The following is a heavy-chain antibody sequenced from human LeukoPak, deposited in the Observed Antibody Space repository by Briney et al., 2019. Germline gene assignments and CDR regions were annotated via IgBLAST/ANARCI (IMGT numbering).Heavy chain of an antibody. Sequence: GGSLRLSCAASGFTFSSYAMSWVRQAPGKGLEWVSFISPSGDRTSNADSVEGRFTISRDSTRNTLYLQMNSLRDEDTGVYYCAIMHGYYDGSGFWVQWGQGTLVTVSS. J-gene: IGHJ4*02. V-gene: IGHV3-23*01. D-gene: IGHD3-22*01. CDR3: AIMHGYYDGSGFWVQ. CDR2: ISPSGDRT. CDR1: GFTFSSYA.